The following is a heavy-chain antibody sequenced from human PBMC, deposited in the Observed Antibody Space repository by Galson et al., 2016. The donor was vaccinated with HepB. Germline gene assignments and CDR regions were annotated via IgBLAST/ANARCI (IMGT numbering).Heavy chain of an antibody. J-gene: IGHJ5*01. CDR3: ARSGFALSSWFDS. Sequence: SVKVSCKASGHIFTNYDINWVRQAPGQGLEWMGWMNPDSGNTGYAQNFQGRVTMTRSTSANTAYMELSSLSSDDTAVYYCARSGFALSSWFDSWGQGTLVSVS. CDR2: MNPDSGNT. V-gene: IGHV1-8*01. CDR1: GHIFTNYD. D-gene: IGHD2-21*01.